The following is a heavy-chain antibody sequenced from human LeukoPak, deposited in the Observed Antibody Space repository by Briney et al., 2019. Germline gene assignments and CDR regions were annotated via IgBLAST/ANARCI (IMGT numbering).Heavy chain of an antibody. V-gene: IGHV1-18*01. Sequence: ASVKVSCKASGYTFTSYGISWVRQAPGQGLEWMGWISAYNGNTNYAQKLQGRVTMTIDTSTSTAYMELRSLRSDDTAVYYCARFLFTEPHFDYWGQGTLVTVSS. CDR2: ISAYNGNT. CDR3: ARFLFTEPHFDY. CDR1: GYTFTSYG. D-gene: IGHD3-3*01. J-gene: IGHJ4*02.